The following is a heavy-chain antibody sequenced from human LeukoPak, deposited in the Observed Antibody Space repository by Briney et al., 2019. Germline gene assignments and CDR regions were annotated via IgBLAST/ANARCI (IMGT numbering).Heavy chain of an antibody. V-gene: IGHV1-8*02. CDR3: ASLSSGWYSLDY. J-gene: IGHJ4*02. Sequence: ASVKVSCKASGYTFTSYAMNWVRQAPGQGLEWMGWMNPNSGNTGYAQKFQGRVTMTRNTSISTAYMELSSLRSEDTAVYYCASLSSGWYSLDYWGQGTLVTVSS. CDR2: MNPNSGNT. D-gene: IGHD6-19*01. CDR1: GYTFTSYA.